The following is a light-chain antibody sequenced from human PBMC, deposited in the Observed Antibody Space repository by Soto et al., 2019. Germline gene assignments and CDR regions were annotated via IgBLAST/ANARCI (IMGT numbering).Light chain of an antibody. J-gene: IGLJ1*01. CDR3: SSYTATRTYV. CDR1: SSDVGFYNF. CDR2: EVT. V-gene: IGLV2-8*01. Sequence: QSVLTQPPSASGSPGQSLTISCTGTSSDVGFYNFVSWYQQRPGKAPKLVIYEVTKRPSGVPDRFSGSKSGSTASLTVSGLQADDEADYYCSSYTATRTYVFGTGTKVTVL.